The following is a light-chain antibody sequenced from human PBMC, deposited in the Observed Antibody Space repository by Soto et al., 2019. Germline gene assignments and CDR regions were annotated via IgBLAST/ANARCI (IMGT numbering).Light chain of an antibody. CDR1: QSLAYSDGNTY. Sequence: DVVMTQSPLSLPVTLGQPASISCRSSQSLAYSDGNTYLNWFQQRTGQSPRRLIYKVFNRDCGVQDRFSGSESGTDFTLKISRVEAEDVGVYFFLQGTHWPPYTFGHGTKLEIK. CDR2: KVF. CDR3: LQGTHWPPYT. J-gene: IGKJ2*01. V-gene: IGKV2-30*01.